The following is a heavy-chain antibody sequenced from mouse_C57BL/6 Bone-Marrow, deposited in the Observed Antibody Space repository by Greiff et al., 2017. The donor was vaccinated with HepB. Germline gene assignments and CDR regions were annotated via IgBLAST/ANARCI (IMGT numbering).Heavy chain of an antibody. CDR2: ISSGSSTI. Sequence: EVKLVESGGGLVKPGGSLKLSCAASGFTFSDYGMHWVRQAPEKGLEWVAYISSGSSTIYYADTVKGRFTISRDNAKNTLFLQMTSLRSEDTAMYYCAMRITTVVSPSRAMDYWGQGTSVTVSS. CDR3: AMRITTVVSPSRAMDY. CDR1: GFTFSDYG. J-gene: IGHJ4*01. D-gene: IGHD1-1*01. V-gene: IGHV5-17*01.